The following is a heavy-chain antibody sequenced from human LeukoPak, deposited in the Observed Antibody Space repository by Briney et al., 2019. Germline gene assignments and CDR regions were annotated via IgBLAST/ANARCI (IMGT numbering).Heavy chain of an antibody. CDR1: GFVFRNYA. J-gene: IGHJ3*02. D-gene: IGHD2-21*02. V-gene: IGHV3-23*01. CDR2: LISSGTTT. Sequence: PGGSLRLSCTASGFVFRNYAMSWVRQAPGKGLEWVSSLISSGTTTYYADSVKGRFTISRDNAKNSLYLQMNSLRAEDTAVYYCAREILQTSIYDAFDIWGQGTMVTVSS. CDR3: AREILQTSIYDAFDI.